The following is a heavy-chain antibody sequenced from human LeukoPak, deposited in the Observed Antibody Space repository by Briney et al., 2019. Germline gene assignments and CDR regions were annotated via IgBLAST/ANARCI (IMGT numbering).Heavy chain of an antibody. CDR3: ARDGYSSGWYNAFDI. D-gene: IGHD6-19*01. J-gene: IGHJ3*02. Sequence: PGGSLRLSCAASGFTFSSYSMNWVRQAPGKGLEWVSYISSSSSTIYYADSVKGRFTISRDNAKNSLYLQMNSLRAEDTAVYYCARDGYSSGWYNAFDIWGQGTMVTVSS. V-gene: IGHV3-48*01. CDR2: ISSSSSTI. CDR1: GFTFSSYS.